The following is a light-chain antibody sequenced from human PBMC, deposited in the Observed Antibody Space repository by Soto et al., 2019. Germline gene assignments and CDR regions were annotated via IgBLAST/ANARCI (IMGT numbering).Light chain of an antibody. Sequence: EIVLTQSPGTLSLSPGERATLSCRASQSVSSSYLAWYQQKPGQAPRLLIYGASSRATGIPDRFSGSGSGTDFTLTISRLEPEDVAVYYCQQYGSAPVTFGQGTKLEIK. CDR2: GAS. J-gene: IGKJ2*01. CDR1: QSVSSSY. CDR3: QQYGSAPVT. V-gene: IGKV3-20*01.